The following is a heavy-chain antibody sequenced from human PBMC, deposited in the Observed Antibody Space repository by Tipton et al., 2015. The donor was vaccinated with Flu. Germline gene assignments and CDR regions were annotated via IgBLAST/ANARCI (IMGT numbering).Heavy chain of an antibody. V-gene: IGHV4-4*07. D-gene: IGHD3-3*01. J-gene: IGHJ4*02. CDR2: IYTSGST. Sequence: TLSLTCTVSGGSISSYCWSWIRQPAGKGLEWIGRIYTSGSTNYNPSLKSRVAMSVDTSKNQFSLKLSSVTAADTAVYYCARGCDFWSGGEYYFDYWGQGTLVTVSS. CDR3: ARGCDFWSGGEYYFDY. CDR1: GGSISSYC.